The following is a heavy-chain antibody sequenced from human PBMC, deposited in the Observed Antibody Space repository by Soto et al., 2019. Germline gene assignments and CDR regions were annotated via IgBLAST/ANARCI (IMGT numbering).Heavy chain of an antibody. Sequence: ASVKVSCKASGGTFSSYAISWVRQAPGQGLEWMGGIIPIFGTANYAQKFQGRVTITADESTSTAYMELSSLRSEDTAVYYCARSRAPDYDFWSGYLYFDYWGQGTLVTVSS. V-gene: IGHV1-69*13. CDR1: GGTFSSYA. CDR2: IIPIFGTA. J-gene: IGHJ4*02. CDR3: ARSRAPDYDFWSGYLYFDY. D-gene: IGHD3-3*01.